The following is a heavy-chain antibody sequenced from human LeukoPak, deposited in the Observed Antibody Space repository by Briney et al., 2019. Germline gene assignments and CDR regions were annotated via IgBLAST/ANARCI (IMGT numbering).Heavy chain of an antibody. CDR1: GFTFSGHA. CDR2: ISHDGDNK. Sequence: GRSLRLSCAASGFTFSGHAMYWLRQVPGKGLQWVLGISHDGDNKYYPDSVKGRFIVSRDNSKNTLSLEMNSLRAEDTGLYYCARVGSGPLRNYYDYWGQGTPVTVSS. V-gene: IGHV3-30-3*01. J-gene: IGHJ4*02. D-gene: IGHD3-3*01. CDR3: ARVGSGPLRNYYDY.